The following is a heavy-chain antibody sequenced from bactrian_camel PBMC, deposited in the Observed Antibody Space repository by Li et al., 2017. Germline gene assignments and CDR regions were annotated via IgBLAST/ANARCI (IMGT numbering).Heavy chain of an antibody. V-gene: IGHV3S28*01. D-gene: IGHD3*01. J-gene: IGHJ4*01. CDR2: IYTGGGST. Sequence: QLVESGGRSVQAGGSLRLSCAASGYTYSSYCMGWFRQAPGKEREGVAAIYTGGGSTYYADSVKGRFTISQDSTKVTLYLQMNSLKLEDTAVYSCAADLAPVGWRPSTLSTCRYYYQGHGTQVTVS. CDR1: GYTYSSYC.